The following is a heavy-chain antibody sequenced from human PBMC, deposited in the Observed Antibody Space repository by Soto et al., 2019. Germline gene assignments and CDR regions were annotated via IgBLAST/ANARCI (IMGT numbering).Heavy chain of an antibody. D-gene: IGHD3-22*01. CDR3: AREDESSGYAGTFQH. CDR2: ISHDGGNK. V-gene: IGHV3-30-3*01. Sequence: QVQLVESGGDVVQPGRSLRLSCAASGFTFSSYVMHWVRQAPSKGLEWVALISHDGGNKQYPDSVKDRFTVSRDNSKNTSNLEMNSLRTEDTAVYYCAREDESSGYAGTFQHWGQGTLVTVSP. CDR1: GFTFSSYV. J-gene: IGHJ1*01.